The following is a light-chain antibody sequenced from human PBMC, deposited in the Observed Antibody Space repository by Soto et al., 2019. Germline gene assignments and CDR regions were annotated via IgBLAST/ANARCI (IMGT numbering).Light chain of an antibody. CDR2: DVT. V-gene: IGLV2-14*03. CDR3: SSYTRNNTVV. Sequence: QSALTQPASVSGSPGRSITISCTGTNSDIGGYNFVSWYQQHPGKAPKLIFYDVTNRPSGVSNRFSGSKSGKTASLTISGLQAEDEAVYYCSSYTRNNTVVFGGGTKLTVL. CDR1: NSDIGGYNF. J-gene: IGLJ2*01.